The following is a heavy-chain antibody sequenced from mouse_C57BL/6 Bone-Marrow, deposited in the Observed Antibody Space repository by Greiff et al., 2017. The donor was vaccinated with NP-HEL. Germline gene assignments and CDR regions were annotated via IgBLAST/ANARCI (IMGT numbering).Heavy chain of an antibody. V-gene: IGHV5-15*01. CDR3: AREEAGTFDY. Sequence: DVMLVESGGGLVQPGRSLKLSCAASGFTFSDYGMAWVRQAPRKGPEWVAFISNLAYSIYYADTVTGRFTISRENAKNTLYLEMSSLRSEDTAMYYCAREEAGTFDYWGQGTTLTVSS. J-gene: IGHJ2*01. CDR1: GFTFSDYG. D-gene: IGHD4-1*01. CDR2: ISNLAYSI.